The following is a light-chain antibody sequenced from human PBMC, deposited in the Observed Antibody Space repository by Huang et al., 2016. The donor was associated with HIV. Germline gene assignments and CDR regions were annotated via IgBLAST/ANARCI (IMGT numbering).Light chain of an antibody. CDR1: QGISNS. CDR3: QQYYITSWT. V-gene: IGKV1-NL1*01. CDR2: AAS. Sequence: DIQMTQSPSSLSASVGDRVTITCRASQGISNSLAWYQQKPGKAAKLLLYAASRLESGVPSSGSGRGSGADDSLTISSLQPEDVAAYDCQQYYITSWTFGQGTKVEIK. J-gene: IGKJ1*01.